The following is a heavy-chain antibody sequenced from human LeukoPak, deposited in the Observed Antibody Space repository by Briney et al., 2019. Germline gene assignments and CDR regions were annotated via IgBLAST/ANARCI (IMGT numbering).Heavy chain of an antibody. CDR1: GYSITSGYY. CDR2: IYRSGST. D-gene: IGHD2-2*01. Sequence: PSETLSLTCTVSGYSITSGYYWGWIRQPPGRGLEWIASIYRSGSTYYNPSLKSRVTMSRDTSKNQFSLKLSSVTAADTAVYYCAHTHYCSSTSCRPFDAFDIWGQGTMVTVSS. CDR3: AHTHYCSSTSCRPFDAFDI. V-gene: IGHV4-38-2*02. J-gene: IGHJ3*02.